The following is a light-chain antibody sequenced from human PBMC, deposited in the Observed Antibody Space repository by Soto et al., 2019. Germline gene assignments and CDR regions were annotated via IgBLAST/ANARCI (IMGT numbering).Light chain of an antibody. CDR3: QQRSNWPIT. V-gene: IGKV3-11*01. J-gene: IGKJ5*01. CDR2: DAS. Sequence: EIVLTQSPATLSLSPGERATLSCRASQSVGNYLVWYQQRPGQAPRLLIYDASNRATGIPARFSGSGSGTDFTLTISSLEPEDFAVYYCQQRSNWPITVGQGTRLEIK. CDR1: QSVGNY.